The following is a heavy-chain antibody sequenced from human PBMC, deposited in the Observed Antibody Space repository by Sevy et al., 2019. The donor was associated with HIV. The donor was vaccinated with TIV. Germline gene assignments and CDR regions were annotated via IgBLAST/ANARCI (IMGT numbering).Heavy chain of an antibody. Sequence: GGSLRLSCAASGFTVSSNYMSWVRQGPGKGLEWVSVIYSGGSTYYADSVKGRFTVFKDNSNNTLYLQMNTLRAEDTALHYRARVRAGAGAYGKDVWGQGTTVTVSS. CDR2: IYSGGST. V-gene: IGHV3-53*01. CDR1: GFTVSSNY. J-gene: IGHJ6*01. CDR3: ARVRAGAGAYGKDV. D-gene: IGHD1-26*01.